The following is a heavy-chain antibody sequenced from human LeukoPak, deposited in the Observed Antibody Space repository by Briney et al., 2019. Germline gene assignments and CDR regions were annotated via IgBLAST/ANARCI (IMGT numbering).Heavy chain of an antibody. CDR2: INPSGGST. D-gene: IGHD6-13*01. Sequence: ASVKVSCKASGYTFTSYYMHWVRQAPGQGLEGMGIINPSGGSTSYAQKFQGRVTMTRDTATSTVYMELSSLRSENTAVYYCASRVAAAGIVGGLDVWGQGTTVTVSS. V-gene: IGHV1-46*01. CDR1: GYTFTSYY. J-gene: IGHJ6*02. CDR3: ASRVAAAGIVGGLDV.